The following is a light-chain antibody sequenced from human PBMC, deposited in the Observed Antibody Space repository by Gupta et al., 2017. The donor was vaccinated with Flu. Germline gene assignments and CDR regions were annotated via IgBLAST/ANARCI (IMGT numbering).Light chain of an antibody. V-gene: IGKV3-11*01. J-gene: IGKJ2*02. Sequence: EIVLTQSPATLSLSPGDRATLSCRASRNINTWLAWYQQKPAQAPRLLIYGASNRAVGIPARFSGSGSGTDFTLTISRREPEDFAVYYCQQRNNCPGTFGQGTKVDIK. CDR3: QQRNNCPGT. CDR2: GAS. CDR1: RNINTW.